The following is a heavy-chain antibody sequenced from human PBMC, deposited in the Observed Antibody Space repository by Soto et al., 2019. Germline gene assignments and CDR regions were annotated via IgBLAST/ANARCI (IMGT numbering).Heavy chain of an antibody. J-gene: IGHJ5*02. CDR1: GFSLSTSGVG. V-gene: IGHV2-5*01. Sequence: QITLKESGPTLVKPTQTLTLTCTFSGFSLSTSGVGVGWIRQPPGKALEWLALIYWNDDKRYSPSLKSRLTITKDTSKNQVVLTMTNMDPVDTATYYCAHRRTIFGVVHWFDPWGQGTLVTVSS. D-gene: IGHD3-3*01. CDR3: AHRRTIFGVVHWFDP. CDR2: IYWNDDK.